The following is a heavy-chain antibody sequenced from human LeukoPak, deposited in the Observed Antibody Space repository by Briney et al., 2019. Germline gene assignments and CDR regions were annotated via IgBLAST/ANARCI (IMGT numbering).Heavy chain of an antibody. CDR1: GFTFISYA. J-gene: IGHJ4*02. Sequence: GGSLRLSCAASGFTFISYAMSWVRQAPGKGLEWVSTITVTSGITYYADSVKGRFTIYRDNSKNTLYLQMNSLRAEDTAVYYCAKRSVAGKKAFDYWGQGTLVTVSS. CDR2: ITVTSGIT. V-gene: IGHV3-23*01. CDR3: AKRSVAGKKAFDY. D-gene: IGHD6-19*01.